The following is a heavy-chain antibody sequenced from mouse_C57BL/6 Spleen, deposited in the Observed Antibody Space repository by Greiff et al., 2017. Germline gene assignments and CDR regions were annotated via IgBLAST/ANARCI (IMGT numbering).Heavy chain of an antibody. Sequence: VQLQESGAELVKPGASVKISCKASGYAFSSYWMNWVKQRPGKGLEWIGQIYPGDGDTNYNGKFKGKATLTADKSSSTAYMQLSSLTSEDSAVYFCARDGSKSAMDYWGQGTSVTVSS. J-gene: IGHJ4*01. D-gene: IGHD2-3*01. CDR1: GYAFSSYW. CDR2: IYPGDGDT. V-gene: IGHV1-80*01. CDR3: ARDGSKSAMDY.